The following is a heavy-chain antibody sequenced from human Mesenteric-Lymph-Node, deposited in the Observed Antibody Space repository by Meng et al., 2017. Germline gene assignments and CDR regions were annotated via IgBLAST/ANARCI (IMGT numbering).Heavy chain of an antibody. J-gene: IGHJ5*02. CDR1: GFTFSSYE. V-gene: IGHV3-48*03. D-gene: IGHD3-10*01. Sequence: GESLKISCAASGFTFSSYEMNWVRQAPGKGLEWVSYIGSSGSAIYYADSVRGRFTISRDNAKNPLYLQMNSLRAEDTAVYYCAKLSAIDYYGSGSYGGWFDPWGQGTLVTVSS. CDR2: IGSSGSAI. CDR3: AKLSAIDYYGSGSYGGWFDP.